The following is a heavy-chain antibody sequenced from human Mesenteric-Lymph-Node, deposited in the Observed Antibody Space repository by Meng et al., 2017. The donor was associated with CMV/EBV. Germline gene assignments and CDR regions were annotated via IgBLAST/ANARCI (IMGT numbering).Heavy chain of an antibody. CDR2: ISSSGSTI. J-gene: IGHJ4*02. CDR1: GFTFSDYY. Sequence: GESLKISCAASGFTFSDYYMSWIRQAPGKRLEWVSYISSSGSTIYYADSVKGRFTISRDNAKNSLYLQMNSLRAEDTAVYYCARDRNEIAAANMGLDYWGQGTLVTVSS. CDR3: ARDRNEIAAANMGLDY. V-gene: IGHV3-11*04. D-gene: IGHD6-13*01.